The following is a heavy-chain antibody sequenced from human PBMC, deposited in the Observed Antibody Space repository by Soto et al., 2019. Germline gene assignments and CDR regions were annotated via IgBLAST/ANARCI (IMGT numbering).Heavy chain of an antibody. D-gene: IGHD2-2*01. CDR2: INHSGST. CDR1: GGSFSGYY. Sequence: PSETLSLTCAVYGGSFSGYYWSWIRQPPGKGLEWIGEINHSGSTNYNPSLKSRVTISVDASKNQFSLKLSSVTAADTAVYYCARGLWASPNRDIVVVPAARGLFDSWGQGTLVIGSS. J-gene: IGHJ5*01. V-gene: IGHV4-34*01. CDR3: ARGLWASPNRDIVVVPAARGLFDS.